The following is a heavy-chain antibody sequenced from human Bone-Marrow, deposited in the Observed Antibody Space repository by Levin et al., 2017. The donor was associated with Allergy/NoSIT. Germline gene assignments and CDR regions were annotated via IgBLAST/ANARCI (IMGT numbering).Heavy chain of an antibody. J-gene: IGHJ4*02. CDR2: IYYNGKT. V-gene: IGHV4-61*01. D-gene: IGHD2-15*01. Sequence: SETLSLTCTVSGGSISSDSHFWSWVRQSPGKGLEWIAYIYYNGKTEYNPSLESRVTISSDTSKNEVSLELRSATAADTAMYYCARGYKDSWYYFDWWGQGVLVTVSS. CDR1: GGSISSDSHF. CDR3: ARGYKDSWYYFDW.